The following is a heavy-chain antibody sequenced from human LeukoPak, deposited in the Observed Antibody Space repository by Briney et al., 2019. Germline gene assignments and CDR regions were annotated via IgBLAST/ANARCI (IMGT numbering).Heavy chain of an antibody. CDR3: AFGDYHDY. CDR2: IYTSGSA. CDR1: GGSIRSDY. D-gene: IGHD3-10*01. Sequence: KTPETLSLTCTVSGGSIRSDYWSWIRQPAGKGLEWIGRIYTSGSANYHPSLRTRVTMSVDTSKNQFSLKLSSVTAADTAMYYCAFGDYHDYWGQGTLVTVSS. J-gene: IGHJ4*02. V-gene: IGHV4-4*07.